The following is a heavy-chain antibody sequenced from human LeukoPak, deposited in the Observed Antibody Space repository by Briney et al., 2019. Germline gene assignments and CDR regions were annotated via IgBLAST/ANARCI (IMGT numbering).Heavy chain of an antibody. Sequence: SETLSLTCTVSGGSISSSSYYWGWTRQPPGKGLEWIGSIYYSGRTYYNPSLKSRVSISVDTSKNQFSLKMSSVTAPDTAVYFCARHPYWYDSSGYPLDYWGQGTLVTVSS. D-gene: IGHD3-22*01. J-gene: IGHJ4*02. CDR2: IYYSGRT. V-gene: IGHV4-39*01. CDR1: GGSISSSSYY. CDR3: ARHPYWYDSSGYPLDY.